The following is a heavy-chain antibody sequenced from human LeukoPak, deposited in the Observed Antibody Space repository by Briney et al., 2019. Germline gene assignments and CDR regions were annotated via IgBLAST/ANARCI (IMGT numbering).Heavy chain of an antibody. CDR3: AGYGGSYPYYMDV. V-gene: IGHV3-23*01. CDR2: ITGSGGST. Sequence: GGSLRLSCAASGFTFSNYGLSWVRQAPGKGLEWVSGITGSGGSTYYADSVKGRFTISRDNSKNTLYLQMNSLRAEDTAVYYCAGYGGSYPYYMDVWGKGTTVTISS. J-gene: IGHJ6*03. D-gene: IGHD1-26*01. CDR1: GFTFSNYG.